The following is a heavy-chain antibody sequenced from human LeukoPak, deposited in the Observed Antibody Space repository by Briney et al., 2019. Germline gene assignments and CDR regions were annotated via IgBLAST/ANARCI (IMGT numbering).Heavy chain of an antibody. CDR1: GGSISSYY. V-gene: IGHV4-59*01. CDR3: ARDTEPTGTAPYGMDV. CDR2: IYYSGST. D-gene: IGHD1-1*01. J-gene: IGHJ6*04. Sequence: SETLSLTCTVSGGSISSYYWSWIRQPPGKGLEWIGCIYYSGSTNYNPSLKSRVTISVDTSKNQFSLKLSSVTAADTAVYYCARDTEPTGTAPYGMDVWGKGTTVTASS.